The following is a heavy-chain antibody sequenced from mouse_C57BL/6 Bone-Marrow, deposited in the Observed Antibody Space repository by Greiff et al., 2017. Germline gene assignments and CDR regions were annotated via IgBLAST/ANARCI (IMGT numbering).Heavy chain of an antibody. CDR3: ARGYFWFFDV. J-gene: IGHJ1*03. CDR2: ILPGSGDT. Sequence: QVQLQKSGAELMKPGASVKLSCKTTGYTFTGYWIEWVKQRPGRGLEWIGEILPGSGDTNYNEKFKGKATFTADTSSSSAYMQLSSLTTEDSAIYYCARGYFWFFDVWGTGTTVTVSS. D-gene: IGHD2-3*01. V-gene: IGHV1-9*01. CDR1: GYTFTGYW.